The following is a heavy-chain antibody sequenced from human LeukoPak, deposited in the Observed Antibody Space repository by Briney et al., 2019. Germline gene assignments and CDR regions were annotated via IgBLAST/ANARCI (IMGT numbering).Heavy chain of an antibody. CDR1: GFTFSNYG. Sequence: PGGSLRLSCAASGFTFSNYGIHWVRQAPGKGLEWVAFISFDGSSQYYADFVRGRFTISRDNSKDTVYLQMSSLRAEDTALYYCADLSEVGYWGQGTLVIVSS. CDR2: ISFDGSSQ. CDR3: ADLSEVGY. J-gene: IGHJ4*02. V-gene: IGHV3-30*03. D-gene: IGHD1-26*01.